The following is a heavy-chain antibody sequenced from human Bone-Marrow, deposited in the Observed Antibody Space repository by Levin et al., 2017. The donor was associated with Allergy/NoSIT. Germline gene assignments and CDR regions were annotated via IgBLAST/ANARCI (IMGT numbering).Heavy chain of an antibody. J-gene: IGHJ4*02. V-gene: IGHV4-39*07. CDR2: ISYSGTT. D-gene: IGHD1-26*01. CDR1: GGSISTTTYY. CDR3: ASQYSASSTWGY. Sequence: SETLSLTCTVSGGSISTTTYYWGWIRQPPGKGLEWLGSISYSGTTYYNPSLKSRVPISVDTSKHQFSLTLPSVTAADPAVYFCASQYSASSTWGYWGQGTLVNVSS.